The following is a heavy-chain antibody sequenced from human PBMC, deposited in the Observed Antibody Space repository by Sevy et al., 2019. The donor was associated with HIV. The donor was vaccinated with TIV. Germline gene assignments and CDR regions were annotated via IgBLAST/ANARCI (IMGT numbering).Heavy chain of an antibody. J-gene: IGHJ4*02. V-gene: IGHV3-23*01. Sequence: GGSLRLSCAASGFKFDNYAMAWVRQAPGQGLVWISAISVSGRLSYADSVKGRFTISRDSSKKMIYLHLNSLRADDTATYYCAKDRYSSGLLYYFDHWGQGTLVTVSS. D-gene: IGHD6-19*01. CDR1: GFKFDNYA. CDR3: AKDRYSSGLLYYFDH. CDR2: ISVSGRL.